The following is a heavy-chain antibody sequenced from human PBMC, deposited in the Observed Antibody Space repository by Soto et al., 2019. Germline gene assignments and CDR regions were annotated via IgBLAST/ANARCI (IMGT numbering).Heavy chain of an antibody. Sequence: QVQLQESGPGLVKPSGTLSLTCAVSGGSISSSNWWSWVRQPPGKGLEWIGEIYHTGSTNYNPSLNSRVTISVDKSKNQFSLKLSTVTAADTAVYYCARVLGSGSYPYYYYYGMDVWGQGTTVTVSS. CDR1: GGSISSSNW. D-gene: IGHD3-10*01. V-gene: IGHV4-4*02. J-gene: IGHJ6*02. CDR2: IYHTGST. CDR3: ARVLGSGSYPYYYYYGMDV.